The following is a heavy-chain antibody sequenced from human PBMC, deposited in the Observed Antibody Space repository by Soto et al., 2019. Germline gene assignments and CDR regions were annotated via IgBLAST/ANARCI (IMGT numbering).Heavy chain of an antibody. CDR1: GFTFSSYA. CDR3: ARDTHDYRTSPRLGPVDY. CDR2: ISYDGSNK. Sequence: GGSLRLSCAASGFTFSSYAMHWVRQAPGKGLEWVAVISYDGSNKYYADSVKGRFTISRDNSKNKLYLQMNSLIAEETAVYYCARDTHDYRTSPRLGPVDYWGQGTLVTVSS. D-gene: IGHD3-16*01. V-gene: IGHV3-30-3*01. J-gene: IGHJ4*02.